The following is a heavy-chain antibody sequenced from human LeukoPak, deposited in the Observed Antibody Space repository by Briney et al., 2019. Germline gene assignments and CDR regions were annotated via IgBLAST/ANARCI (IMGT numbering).Heavy chain of an antibody. D-gene: IGHD3-10*01. CDR3: ARAPLFRTYYYGSGSPRRRADNWFDP. CDR2: INHSGST. J-gene: IGHJ5*02. CDR1: GGSFSGYY. Sequence: SETLSLTCAVYGGSFSGYYWSWIRQPPGKGLEWIGEINHSGSTNYNPSLKSRVSISVDTSKNQFSLKLSSVTAADTAVYYCARAPLFRTYYYGSGSPRRRADNWFDPWGQGTLVTVSS. V-gene: IGHV4-34*01.